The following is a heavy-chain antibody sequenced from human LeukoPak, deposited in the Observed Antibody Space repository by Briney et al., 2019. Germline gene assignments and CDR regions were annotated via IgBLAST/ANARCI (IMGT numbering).Heavy chain of an antibody. CDR3: ASLSSTAIVVVNDAFDI. CDR2: IIPILGIA. CDR1: GGTFSSYA. V-gene: IGHV1-69*04. Sequence: SVKASCKASGGTFSSYAISWVRQAPGQGLEWMGRIIPILGIANYAQKFQGRVTITADKSTSTAYMELSSLRSEDTAVYYCASLSSTAIVVVNDAFDIWGQGTMVTVSS. J-gene: IGHJ3*02. D-gene: IGHD3-22*01.